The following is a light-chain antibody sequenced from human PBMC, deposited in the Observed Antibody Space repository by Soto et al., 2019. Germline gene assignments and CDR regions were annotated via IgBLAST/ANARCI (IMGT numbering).Light chain of an antibody. Sequence: EIVLTQSPGTLSLSPGERATLSCRASQRVGRNYLAWYQQKPSQAPRLLIYGASSRATGIPDRFSGSGSGTDFTLTIGRLEPEDFAVYYCQQYDNSPLTFGQGTKVDIK. CDR3: QQYDNSPLT. CDR1: QRVGRNY. V-gene: IGKV3-20*01. J-gene: IGKJ1*01. CDR2: GAS.